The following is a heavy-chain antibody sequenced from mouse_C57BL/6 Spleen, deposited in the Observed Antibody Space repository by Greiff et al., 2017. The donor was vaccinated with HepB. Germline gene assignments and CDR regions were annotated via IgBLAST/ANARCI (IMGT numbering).Heavy chain of an antibody. Sequence: DVMLVESGGGLVKPGGSLKLSCAASGFTFSDYGMHWVRQAPEKGLEWVAYISSSSSTIYYADTVKGRFTISRDNAKNTLFLQMTSLRSEDTAMYYWARGGEMDYWGKGTSVTVSS. CDR2: ISSSSSTI. V-gene: IGHV5-17*01. CDR1: GFTFSDYG. J-gene: IGHJ4*01. CDR3: ARGGEMDY.